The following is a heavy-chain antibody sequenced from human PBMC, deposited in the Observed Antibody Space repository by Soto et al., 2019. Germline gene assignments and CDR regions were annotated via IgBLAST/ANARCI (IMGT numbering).Heavy chain of an antibody. Sequence: EVPLLESGGGLVQPGGSLRLSCAASGFTFSSYAMTWVRQAPGKGLEWVSSISGSGNSTYYADSVKGRFTISRDNSKNXLNLQLNSLRAEDTAGYYCAEGGGPIAVADNLFDYWGPGTLVTVSS. CDR2: ISGSGNST. CDR3: AEGGGPIAVADNLFDY. V-gene: IGHV3-23*01. D-gene: IGHD6-19*01. CDR1: GFTFSSYA. J-gene: IGHJ4*02.